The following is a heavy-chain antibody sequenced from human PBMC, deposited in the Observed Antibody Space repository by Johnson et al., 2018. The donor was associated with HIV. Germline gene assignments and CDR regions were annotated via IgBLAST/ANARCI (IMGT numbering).Heavy chain of an antibody. D-gene: IGHD3-22*01. CDR1: GFTFSSYA. CDR3: ARVRTGDSSGYHDAFDI. Sequence: VQLVESGGGLVQPGGSLRLSCAASGFTFSSYAMSWVRQAPGKGLEWVSAISGSGGSTYYADSVKGRFTISRDNVKRSLYLQMNSLRVEDTALYYCARVRTGDSSGYHDAFDIWGQGTMVTVSS. J-gene: IGHJ3*02. CDR2: ISGSGGST. V-gene: IGHV3-23*04.